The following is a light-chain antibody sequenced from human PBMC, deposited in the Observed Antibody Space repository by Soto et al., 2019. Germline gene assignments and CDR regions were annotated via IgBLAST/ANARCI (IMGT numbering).Light chain of an antibody. V-gene: IGKV1-17*01. CDR3: LQHNDYPFT. CDR2: GAT. Sequence: DIQMTQSPSSLSASVGDRVTITCRASQGIRNALGWFQQKPGKAPERLIYGATTLQSGVPSRFRGSGSGTEFTLTISSLQPEDFATYYCLQHNDYPFTFGPGTKVDIK. CDR1: QGIRNA. J-gene: IGKJ3*01.